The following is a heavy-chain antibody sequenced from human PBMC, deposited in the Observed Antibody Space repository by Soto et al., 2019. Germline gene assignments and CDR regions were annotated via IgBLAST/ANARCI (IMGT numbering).Heavy chain of an antibody. CDR1: GGSINNYY. Sequence: QVRLQESGPGLVKPSETLSLTCTVSGGSINNYYWSWVRQPPGKGLEWIGNILSSGSTNYIPSLTARLSISLDTPRNQFSLRLTSVTAADTAVYYCARAKVLRGVPTIDYWGQGTLVTVSS. D-gene: IGHD3-10*01. CDR2: ILSSGST. J-gene: IGHJ4*02. V-gene: IGHV4-59*01. CDR3: ARAKVLRGVPTIDY.